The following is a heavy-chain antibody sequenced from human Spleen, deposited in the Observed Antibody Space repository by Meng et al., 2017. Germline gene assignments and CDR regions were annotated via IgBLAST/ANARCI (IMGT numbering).Heavy chain of an antibody. Sequence: GESLKISCAASGFTFDDYGMSWVRQAPGKGLEWVSAISKSGGSTYYADSVKGRFTISRDNSKNTLYLQMDSLRAEDTAVYYCAKDHLDYYDSSLYYYSGLDYWGQGTLVTVSS. CDR2: ISKSGGST. CDR1: GFTFDDYG. D-gene: IGHD3-22*01. CDR3: AKDHLDYYDSSLYYYSGLDY. V-gene: IGHV3-23*01. J-gene: IGHJ4*02.